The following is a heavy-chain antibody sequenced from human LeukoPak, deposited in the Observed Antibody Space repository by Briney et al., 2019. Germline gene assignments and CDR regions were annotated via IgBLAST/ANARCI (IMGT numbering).Heavy chain of an antibody. CDR2: INHSGST. Sequence: PSETLSLTCAVYGGSFSGYYWSWIRQPPGKGLEWIGEINHSGSTNYNPSLKSRVTISVDTSKNQFSLKLSSVPAADTAVYYCARGLSPRINMVRGVRPPFRGVFDYWGQGTLVTVSS. CDR1: GGSFSGYY. D-gene: IGHD3-10*01. V-gene: IGHV4-34*01. J-gene: IGHJ4*02. CDR3: ARGLSPRINMVRGVRPPFRGVFDY.